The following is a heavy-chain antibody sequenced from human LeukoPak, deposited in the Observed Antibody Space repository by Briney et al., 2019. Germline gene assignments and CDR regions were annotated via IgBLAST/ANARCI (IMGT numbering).Heavy chain of an antibody. Sequence: GGSLRLSCAASGFTFSSYSMNWVRQAPGKGLEWVSSISSSSSYIYYAGSVKGRFTISRDNAKNSLYLQMNSLRAEDTAVYYCARDSMVRGVIVPDYWGQGTLVTVSS. D-gene: IGHD3-10*01. V-gene: IGHV3-21*01. CDR2: ISSSSSYI. J-gene: IGHJ4*02. CDR1: GFTFSSYS. CDR3: ARDSMVRGVIVPDY.